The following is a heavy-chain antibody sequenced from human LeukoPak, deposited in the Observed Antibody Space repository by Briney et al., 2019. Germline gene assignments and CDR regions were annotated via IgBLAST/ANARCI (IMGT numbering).Heavy chain of an antibody. D-gene: IGHD5-12*01. J-gene: IGHJ3*01. CDR3: ARDRAGYSGYEGDPFDV. V-gene: IGHV4-4*07. CDR1: GGSMSTHL. Sequence: SETLSLTCTVSGGSMSTHLWSWIRQPAGKGPEWIGRIYSSGSTNYNPSLKSRVTMSVDTSKNQFSLKLSSVTAADTAMYYCARDRAGYSGYEGDPFDVWGQGTMVTVSS. CDR2: IYSSGST.